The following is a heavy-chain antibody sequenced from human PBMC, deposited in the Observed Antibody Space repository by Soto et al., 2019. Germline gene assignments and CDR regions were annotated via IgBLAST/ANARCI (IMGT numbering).Heavy chain of an antibody. CDR2: AYHSGRT. Sequence: QLQLQESGPGLVRPSGTLSLTCAVSGGFTSTNNWWSWVRQPPGKGLEWIGDAYHSGRTEYNPSLKSRVSISVDKSKNQISLKLTSATAADTAVYYCARSPPSSYYGGSGTFDYWGQGTLVTVSS. CDR1: GGFTSTNNW. D-gene: IGHD3-10*01. J-gene: IGHJ4*02. CDR3: ARSPPSSYYGGSGTFDY. V-gene: IGHV4-4*02.